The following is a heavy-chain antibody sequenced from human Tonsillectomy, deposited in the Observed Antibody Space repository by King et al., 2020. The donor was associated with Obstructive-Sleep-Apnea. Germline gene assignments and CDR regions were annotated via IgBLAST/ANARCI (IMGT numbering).Heavy chain of an antibody. V-gene: IGHV4-39*07. CDR2: IYYSGST. J-gene: IGHJ4*02. CDR1: GGSISRSGYY. D-gene: IGHD6-13*01. CDR3: ARVPLHYSSSFN. Sequence: QLQESGPGLVKPSETLSLTCTVSGGSISRSGYYWGWVRQPPGKGLEWIGSIYYSGSTYYNPSLKSRVTISVDKSKNQFSLKLSSVTAADTAVYYCARVPLHYSSSFNWGQGTLVTVSS.